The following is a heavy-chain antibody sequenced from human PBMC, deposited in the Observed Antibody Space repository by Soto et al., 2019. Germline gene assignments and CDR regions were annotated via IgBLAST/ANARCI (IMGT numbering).Heavy chain of an antibody. D-gene: IGHD2-8*01. CDR1: GFFLRDFC. CDR2: IWYDGSNT. CDR3: AIAMVGKWRSFDY. J-gene: IGHJ4*01. V-gene: IGHV3-33*01. Sequence: GGSLRLSCVASGFFLRDFCMHLVRQAPGKGLEWVSLIWYDGSNTYQGESVKGRFTMSRDISKNTIYLQMDSLRTEDTAVYYCAIAMVGKWRSFDYWGHGNLVTVSS.